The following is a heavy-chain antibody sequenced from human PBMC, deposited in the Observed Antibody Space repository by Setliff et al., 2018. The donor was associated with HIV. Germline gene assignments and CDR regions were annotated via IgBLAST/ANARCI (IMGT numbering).Heavy chain of an antibody. V-gene: IGHV4-39*02. Sequence: ASETLSLTCTVSGGSTDSGSYYWAWIRQPPGKGLEWIGSMYYTGSTYYNPSLKSRVTISIDKSKNQFSLKLNSVTAADTAMYYCARDGGSSGWYFVLGYSDYWGPGTLVTVSS. D-gene: IGHD6-19*01. J-gene: IGHJ4*02. CDR3: ARDGGSSGWYFVLGYSDY. CDR1: GGSTDSGSYY. CDR2: MYYTGST.